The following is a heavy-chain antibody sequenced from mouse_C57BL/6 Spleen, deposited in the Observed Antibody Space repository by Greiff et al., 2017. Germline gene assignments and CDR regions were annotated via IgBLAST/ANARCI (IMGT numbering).Heavy chain of an antibody. J-gene: IGHJ4*01. CDR1: GYTFTSYW. CDR2: IYPGSGST. CDR3: ARFHSNYFYAMDY. D-gene: IGHD2-5*01. Sequence: QVQLQQPGAELVKPGASVKMSCKASGYTFTSYWITWVKQRPGQGLEWIGDIYPGSGSTNYNEKFKSKATLTVDTSSSTAYMQLSSLTSEDSAVYYCARFHSNYFYAMDYWGQGTSVTVSS. V-gene: IGHV1-55*01.